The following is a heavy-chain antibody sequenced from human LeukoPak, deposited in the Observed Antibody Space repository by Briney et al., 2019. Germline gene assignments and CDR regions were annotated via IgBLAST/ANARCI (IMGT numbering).Heavy chain of an antibody. D-gene: IGHD6-13*01. CDR2: IYYSGST. CDR3: ARHSHPDSSSWYWDY. J-gene: IGHJ4*02. V-gene: IGHV4-59*08. CDR1: GGSISNYY. Sequence: SETLSLTCTVSGGSISNYYWSWVRQPPGKGLEWIGYIYYSGSTNYNSSLKSRVTISVDTSKNQFSLKLTSVTAADTAVYYRARHSHPDSSSWYWDYWGQGTLVTVSS.